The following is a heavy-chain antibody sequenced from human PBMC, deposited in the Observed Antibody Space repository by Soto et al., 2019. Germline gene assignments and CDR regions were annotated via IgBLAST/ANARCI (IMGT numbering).Heavy chain of an antibody. J-gene: IGHJ4*02. CDR2: ISFDGNSA. V-gene: IGHV3-30*04. CDR3: ARDPLCCSITSCSTLLVDY. Sequence: QVQLVESGGGVVQPGRSLRLSCAATGFTFSNYAFHWVRQAPGTGLEWVALISFDGNSAYYAASVKGLFTISRDHSKNTLYSQMNSLRAEDTSLSYCARDPLCCSITSCSTLLVDYWGQGILVTGSS. CDR1: GFTFSNYA. D-gene: IGHD2-2*02.